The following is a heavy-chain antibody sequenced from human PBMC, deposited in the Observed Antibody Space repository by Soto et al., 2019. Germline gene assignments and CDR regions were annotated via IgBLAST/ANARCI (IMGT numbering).Heavy chain of an antibody. CDR2: IKQDGSAK. Sequence: EVQLVESGGGLVQPGGSLRLSCAASGFTFSSYWMNWVRQAPGKGLEWVANIKQDGSAKYYVDSVKGRFTISRDNAKNSLYLQMNSLGREDKAVYYCVGGSGWYIHQWGQGTLVTVSS. V-gene: IGHV3-7*01. D-gene: IGHD6-19*01. CDR1: GFTFSSYW. J-gene: IGHJ1*01. CDR3: VGGSGWYIHQ.